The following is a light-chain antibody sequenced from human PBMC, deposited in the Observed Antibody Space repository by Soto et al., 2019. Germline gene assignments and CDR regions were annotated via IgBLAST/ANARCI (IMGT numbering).Light chain of an antibody. Sequence: EIVLTQSPATLSFSPGERATLSCRAIQSLSSNFLAWYQQKPGQPPRLLIYDSSTRATGIPARFSGSGSGTEFTLTISSLQSEDFAVYYCQQYNNWPPITFGQGTRLEIK. V-gene: IGKV3-15*01. J-gene: IGKJ5*01. CDR1: QSLSSN. CDR2: DSS. CDR3: QQYNNWPPIT.